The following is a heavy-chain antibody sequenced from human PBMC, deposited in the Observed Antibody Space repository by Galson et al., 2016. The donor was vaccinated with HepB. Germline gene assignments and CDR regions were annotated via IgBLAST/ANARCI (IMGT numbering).Heavy chain of an antibody. Sequence: SLRLSCAASGFTFRNYAMNWVRQAPGRGLEWVAVMSYDGRKQYYADSVKGRFTISRDNSKNALCLQMGSLRTENTAVYFCMRGQYLNGEDVDYWGQRTLVTVSS. CDR1: GFTFRNYA. J-gene: IGHJ4*02. CDR2: MSYDGRKQ. V-gene: IGHV3-30*04. CDR3: MRGQYLNGEDVDY. D-gene: IGHD1-1*01.